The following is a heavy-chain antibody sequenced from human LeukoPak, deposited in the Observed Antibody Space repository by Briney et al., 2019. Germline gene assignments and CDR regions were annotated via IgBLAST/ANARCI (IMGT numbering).Heavy chain of an antibody. V-gene: IGHV4-34*01. J-gene: IGHJ4*02. CDR3: ARGSIAVAAFDY. CDR1: GGSFSGYY. CDR2: INHSGST. Sequence: PSETLSLTCAVYGGSFSGYYWSWIRQPPGKGLEWIGEINHSGSTNYNPSLKSRVTIPVDTSKNQFSLKLSSVTAADTAVYYCARGSIAVAAFDYWGQGTLVTVSS. D-gene: IGHD6-19*01.